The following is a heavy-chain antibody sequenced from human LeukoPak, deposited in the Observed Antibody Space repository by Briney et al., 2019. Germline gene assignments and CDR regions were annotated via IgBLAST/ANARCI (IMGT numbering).Heavy chain of an antibody. CDR2: IYYSGST. D-gene: IGHD6-13*01. CDR3: AREQQQLGLHPFDN. Sequence: PSETLSLTCTVSGGSISSSSYYWGWIRQPPGKGLEWIGSIYYSGSTYYNPSLKSRVTISVDTSKNQFSLKLSSVTAADTAVYYCAREQQQLGLHPFDNWGQGTLVTVSS. V-gene: IGHV4-39*07. J-gene: IGHJ4*02. CDR1: GGSISSSSYY.